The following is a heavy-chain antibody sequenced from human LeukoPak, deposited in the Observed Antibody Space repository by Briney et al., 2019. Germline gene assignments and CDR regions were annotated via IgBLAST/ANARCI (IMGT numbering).Heavy chain of an antibody. CDR3: ATSYCSGGSCYVGGSY. V-gene: IGHV5-51*01. CDR1: GYSFTSYW. J-gene: IGHJ4*02. D-gene: IGHD2-15*01. CDR2: IYPGDSDT. Sequence: GESLKISCKGSGYSFTSYWIGWARQMPGKGLEWMGIIYPGDSDTRYSPSFQGQVTISADKSISTAYLQWSSLKASDTAMYYCATSYCSGGSCYVGGSYWGQGTLVTVSS.